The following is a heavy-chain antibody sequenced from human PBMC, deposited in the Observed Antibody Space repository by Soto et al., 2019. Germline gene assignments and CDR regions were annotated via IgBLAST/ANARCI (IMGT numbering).Heavy chain of an antibody. CDR2: ISAYNGNT. V-gene: IGHV1-18*01. D-gene: IGHD3-22*01. CDR1: GYTFTSYG. CDR3: ARDLTMIVVVNPREYYFDY. J-gene: IGHJ4*02. Sequence: ASVKVSCKASGYTFTSYGISWVRQAPGQGLEWMGWISAYNGNTNYAQKLQGRVTMTTDTSTSTAYMELRSLRSDDTAVYYFARDLTMIVVVNPREYYFDYWGQGTLVTVSS.